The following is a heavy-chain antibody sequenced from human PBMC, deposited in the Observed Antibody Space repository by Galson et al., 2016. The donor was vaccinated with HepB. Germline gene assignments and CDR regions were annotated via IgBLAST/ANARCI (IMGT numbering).Heavy chain of an antibody. CDR2: IWYDGSKK. CDR3: VRGTSMVGLDY. CDR1: GFLFSTCG. D-gene: IGHD1-26*01. J-gene: IGHJ4*02. Sequence: SLRLSCAASGFLFSTCGMHWVRQPPGKGLEWVAVIWYDGSKKYYVDSVKGRFTISRDNSENSLHLQMNSLRAEDTAVYYCVRGTSMVGLDYWGQGTLVTVSS. V-gene: IGHV3-33*01.